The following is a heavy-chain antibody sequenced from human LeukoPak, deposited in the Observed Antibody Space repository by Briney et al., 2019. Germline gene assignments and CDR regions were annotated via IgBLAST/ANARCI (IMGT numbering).Heavy chain of an antibody. Sequence: GGSLRLSCAASGFTFSDYYMSWIRQAPGKGLEWVSYISSSGSTIYYADSVKGRFTISRDNAKNSLYLQMNSLRAEDTAVYYCARDLTYYYDSSGQYPGAFDIWGQGTMVTVSS. V-gene: IGHV3-11*01. J-gene: IGHJ3*02. CDR2: ISSSGSTI. CDR3: ARDLTYYYDSSGQYPGAFDI. CDR1: GFTFSDYY. D-gene: IGHD3-22*01.